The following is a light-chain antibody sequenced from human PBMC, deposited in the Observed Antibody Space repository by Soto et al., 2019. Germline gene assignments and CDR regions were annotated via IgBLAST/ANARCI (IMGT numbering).Light chain of an antibody. CDR1: SSNIGSND. CDR3: ASWDYSLSGVL. J-gene: IGLJ2*01. Sequence: QSVLTQPPSASGTPGQRVTISCSGSSSNIGSNDAFWYQQLPGTAPKLLIYRSNQRPSGVPDRFSGSKPGTSASLAISGLRSEDEADYYCASWDYSLSGVLFGGGTKLTVL. V-gene: IGLV1-47*01. CDR2: RSN.